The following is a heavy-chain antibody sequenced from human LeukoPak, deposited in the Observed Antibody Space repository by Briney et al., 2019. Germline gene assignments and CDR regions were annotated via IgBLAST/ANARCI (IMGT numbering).Heavy chain of an antibody. CDR1: GGSISSSSYY. Sequence: SETLSLTCTVSGGSISSSSYYWGWIRQPPGKGLEWIGSIYYSGSTYYNPSLKSRVTISVDTPKNQFSLKLSSVTAADTAVYYCARELAAAGLNWFDPWGQGTLVTVSS. CDR3: ARELAAAGLNWFDP. V-gene: IGHV4-39*01. CDR2: IYYSGST. D-gene: IGHD6-13*01. J-gene: IGHJ5*02.